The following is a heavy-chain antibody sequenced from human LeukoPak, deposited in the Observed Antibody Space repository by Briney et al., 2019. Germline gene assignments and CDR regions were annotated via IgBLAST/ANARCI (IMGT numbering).Heavy chain of an antibody. J-gene: IGHJ4*02. V-gene: IGHV4-59*01. CDR3: ARDRYGDYVADY. CDR2: IYYSGST. Sequence: PSETLSLTCTVSGGSIRSYYWSWIRQPPGKGLEWIGYIYYSGSTNYNHALKSRVTISVDTSKNQYSLNLSSVTAADTAVYYCARDRYGDYVADYWGQGTLVTVSS. D-gene: IGHD4-17*01. CDR1: GGSIRSYY.